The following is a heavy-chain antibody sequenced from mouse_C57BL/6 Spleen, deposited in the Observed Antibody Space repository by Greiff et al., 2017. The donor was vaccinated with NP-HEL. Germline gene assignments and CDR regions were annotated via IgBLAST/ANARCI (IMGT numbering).Heavy chain of an antibody. Sequence: VMLVESGPELVKPGASVKISCKASGYAFSSSWMNWVKQRPGKGLEWIGRIYPGDGDTNYNGKFKGKATLTADKSSSTAYMQLSSLTSEDSAVYFCARKGLLTTGYAMDYWGQGTSVTVSS. D-gene: IGHD1-1*01. J-gene: IGHJ4*01. V-gene: IGHV1-82*01. CDR1: GYAFSSSW. CDR3: ARKGLLTTGYAMDY. CDR2: IYPGDGDT.